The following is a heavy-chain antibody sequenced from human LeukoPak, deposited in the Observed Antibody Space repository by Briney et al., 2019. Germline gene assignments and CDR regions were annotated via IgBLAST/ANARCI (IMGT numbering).Heavy chain of an antibody. CDR1: GYTFTSYY. Sequence: GASVKVSCKASGYTFTSYYMHWVRQAPRQGLEWMGIINPSGGSTSYAQKFQGRVTMTRDTSTSTVYMELSSLRSEDTAVYYCARDLIAAAAGAVLYYFDYWGQGTLVTVSS. CDR3: ARDLIAAAAGAVLYYFDY. D-gene: IGHD6-13*01. J-gene: IGHJ4*02. V-gene: IGHV1-46*01. CDR2: INPSGGST.